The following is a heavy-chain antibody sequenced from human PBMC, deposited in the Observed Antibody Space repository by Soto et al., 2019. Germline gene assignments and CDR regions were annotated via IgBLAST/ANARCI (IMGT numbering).Heavy chain of an antibody. CDR3: AAELGFGKLSVV. Sequence: WASVKVSCKASGDTFKNCVISWVRQAPGQGLEWMGGIIPLFGTTDFAQRFQGRLTITTDESTTTAYMELSRLRSEDTATYYCAAELGFGKLSVVWGQGTTVTVSS. D-gene: IGHD3-10*01. V-gene: IGHV1-69*05. J-gene: IGHJ6*02. CDR1: GDTFKNCV. CDR2: IIPLFGTT.